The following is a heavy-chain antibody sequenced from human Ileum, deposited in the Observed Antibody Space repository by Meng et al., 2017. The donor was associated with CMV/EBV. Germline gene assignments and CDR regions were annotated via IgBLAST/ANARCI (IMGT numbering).Heavy chain of an antibody. V-gene: IGHV3-21*04. CDR1: GFTFSSYS. D-gene: IGHD1-14*01. CDR3: ASHTHYAGNPPGTHNC. CDR2: ISSSSSYI. J-gene: IGHJ4*02. Sequence: GGSLRLSCAASGFTFSSYSMNWVRQAPGKGLEWVSSISSSSSYIYYADSVKGRFTISRDNSKNTLYLQMDSLRAEDTAVYFCASHTHYAGNPPGTHNCWGQGTLVTVSS.